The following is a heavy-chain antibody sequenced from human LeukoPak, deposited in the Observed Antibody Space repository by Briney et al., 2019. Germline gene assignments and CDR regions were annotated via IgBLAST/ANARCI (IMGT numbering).Heavy chain of an antibody. J-gene: IGHJ4*02. Sequence: SETLSLTCAVYGGSFSGYYWSWIRQPPGKGLEWIGEINHSGSTNYNPSLKSRVTISVDTSKNQFSLKLSSVTAADTAVYYCARRGLYYGSGSYFDYWGQGTLVTVSS. CDR1: GGSFSGYY. CDR2: INHSGST. CDR3: ARRGLYYGSGSYFDY. V-gene: IGHV4-34*01. D-gene: IGHD3-10*01.